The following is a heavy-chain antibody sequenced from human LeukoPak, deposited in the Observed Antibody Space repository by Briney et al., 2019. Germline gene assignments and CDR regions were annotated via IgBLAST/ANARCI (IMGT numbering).Heavy chain of an antibody. D-gene: IGHD5-18*01. V-gene: IGHV1-69*05. CDR2: IIPIFGTA. CDR3: GYSYGYRRYYYYYYMDV. Sequence: GSSVKVSCKAPGGTFSSYAISWARQAPGQGLEWMGGIIPIFGTANYAQKFQGRVTITTDESTSTAYMELSSLRSEDTAVYYCGYSYGYRRYYYYYYMDVWGKGTTVTVSS. J-gene: IGHJ6*03. CDR1: GGTFSSYA.